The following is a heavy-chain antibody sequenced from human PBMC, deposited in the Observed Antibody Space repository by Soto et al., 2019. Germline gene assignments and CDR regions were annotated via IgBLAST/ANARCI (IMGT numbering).Heavy chain of an antibody. J-gene: IGHJ3*02. CDR2: IKQEGRAA. CDR3: ARGDYHDTTGPFSDAFDI. Sequence: PGGSLRLSCAASGFTFNNYWMSWVRQAPGKGLEWVANIKQEGRAAWHVDSVKGRFTISRDNARKSLYLQMNSLRLEDTAMYYCARGDYHDTTGPFSDAFDIWGRGTMVTVSS. CDR1: GFTFNNYW. V-gene: IGHV3-7*04. D-gene: IGHD3-22*01.